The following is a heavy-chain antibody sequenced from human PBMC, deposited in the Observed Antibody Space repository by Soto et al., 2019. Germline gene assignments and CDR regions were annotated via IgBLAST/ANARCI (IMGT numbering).Heavy chain of an antibody. D-gene: IGHD1-1*01. CDR3: AKAPWNLAHTHYFDF. Sequence: QEQLVESGRGVVQPGRSLRLYCAASGFIFSSYAMHWVRQAPGKGLEWVAVISSDGSNRYYADSVGGRFTISRDNSENTVYLHMSSLTGDDTAVFYCAKAPWNLAHTHYFDFWGQGTLVTVSS. CDR1: GFIFSSYA. CDR2: ISSDGSNR. V-gene: IGHV3-30-3*01. J-gene: IGHJ4*02.